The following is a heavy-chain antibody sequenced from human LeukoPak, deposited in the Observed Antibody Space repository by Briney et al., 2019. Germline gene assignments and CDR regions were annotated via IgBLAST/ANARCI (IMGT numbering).Heavy chain of an antibody. J-gene: IGHJ3*02. CDR3: ATGQYYDFWSGASADAFAI. V-gene: IGHV1-24*01. CDR2: FDPECGET. Sequence: ASVKLSCKVSGYTLTELSMHWVRQAPGKGLEWMGGFDPECGETIYAQKFQGRVTMTEDTSTDTAYMELSSLRSEDTAVYYCATGQYYDFWSGASADAFAIWGQGTMVTVSS. CDR1: GYTLTELS. D-gene: IGHD3-3*01.